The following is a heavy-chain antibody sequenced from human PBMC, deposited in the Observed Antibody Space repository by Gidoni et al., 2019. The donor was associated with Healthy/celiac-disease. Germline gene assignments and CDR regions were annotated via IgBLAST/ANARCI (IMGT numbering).Heavy chain of an antibody. D-gene: IGHD2-2*01. J-gene: IGHJ6*02. Sequence: QVQLVESGGGVVQPGGSLRLSCAASGFTFSSDGMHWVRQAPGKVLELVAFIRYDGSNKYYADSVKGRFTISRDNSKNTLYLQMNSLRAEDTAVYYCAKMVGYCSSTSCTYYYYYGMDVWGQGTTVTVSS. CDR1: GFTFSSDG. CDR2: IRYDGSNK. V-gene: IGHV3-30*02. CDR3: AKMVGYCSSTSCTYYYYYGMDV.